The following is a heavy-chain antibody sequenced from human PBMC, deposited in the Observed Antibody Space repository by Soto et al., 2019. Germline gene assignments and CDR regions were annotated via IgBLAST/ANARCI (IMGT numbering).Heavy chain of an antibody. D-gene: IGHD1-26*01. CDR2: IYYSGST. CDR3: ARDMHAGFTHYFDP. Sequence: KASETLSLTCTVSGGSISSSSYYWGWIRQPPGKGLEWIGSIYYSGSTYYNPSLKSRVTISVDTSKNQFSLKLGSVTAADTAVYYCARDMHAGFTHYFDPWGQGTLVTVSS. J-gene: IGHJ5*02. CDR1: GGSISSSSYY. V-gene: IGHV4-39*02.